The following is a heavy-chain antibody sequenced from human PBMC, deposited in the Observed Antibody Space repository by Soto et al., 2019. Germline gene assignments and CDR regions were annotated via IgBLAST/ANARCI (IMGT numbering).Heavy chain of an antibody. D-gene: IGHD4-17*01. Sequence: EVQLVESGGRLVKPGESLRLSCVASGFDFSYYTMNWVRQAPGKGLEWVSAISASSSHKYSADSVRGRFTFSRDNANNSLYLQMNNLRVEDTAVYYCARLRSDAFDIWGQGTFVTVSS. CDR3: ARLRSDAFDI. CDR1: GFDFSYYT. V-gene: IGHV3-21*02. J-gene: IGHJ3*02. CDR2: ISASSSHK.